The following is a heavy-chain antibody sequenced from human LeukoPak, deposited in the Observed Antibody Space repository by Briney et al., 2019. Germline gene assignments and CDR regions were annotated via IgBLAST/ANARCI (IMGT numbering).Heavy chain of an antibody. D-gene: IGHD3-22*01. CDR2: ITSTSDHI. J-gene: IGHJ4*02. Sequence: PRGSLRLSCAASGFTFSKYSMNWVRQAPGKGPEWVSSITSTSDHIYYGDSVKGRFTISRDNAKNSLYLQMNSLRAEDTAVYYCTREGGSGYPFDSWGQGTLVTVSS. CDR3: TREGGSGYPFDS. CDR1: GFTFSKYS. V-gene: IGHV3-21*01.